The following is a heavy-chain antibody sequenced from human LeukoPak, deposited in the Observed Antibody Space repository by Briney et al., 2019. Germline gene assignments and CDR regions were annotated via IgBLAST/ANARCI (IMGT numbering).Heavy chain of an antibody. J-gene: IGHJ4*02. V-gene: IGHV3-23*01. Sequence: PGGSLRLSCAASGFIVSSNYMSWVRQAPGKGLEWVSAISGSGGSTYYADSVKGRFTISRDNSKNTLYLQMNSLRAEDTAVYYCAKDLGSGWLARTTYYFDYWGQGTLVTVSS. D-gene: IGHD5-24*01. CDR1: GFIVSSNY. CDR3: AKDLGSGWLARTTYYFDY. CDR2: ISGSGGST.